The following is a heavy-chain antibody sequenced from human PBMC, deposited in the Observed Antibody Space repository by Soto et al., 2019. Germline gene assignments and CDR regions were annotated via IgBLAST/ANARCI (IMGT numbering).Heavy chain of an antibody. J-gene: IGHJ5*02. V-gene: IGHV3-30*18. CDR1: GFTFSSYG. Sequence: GGSLRLSCAASGFTFSSYGMHWVRQAPGKGLEWVAVISYDGSNKYYADSVKGRFTISRDNSKNTLYLQMNSLRAEDTAVYYCAKDLSDPWGQGTLVPVSS. CDR3: AKDLSDP. CDR2: ISYDGSNK.